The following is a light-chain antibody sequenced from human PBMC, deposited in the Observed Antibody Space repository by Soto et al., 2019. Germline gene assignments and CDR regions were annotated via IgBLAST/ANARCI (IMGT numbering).Light chain of an antibody. CDR2: DAS. CDR1: QSVSNH. J-gene: IGKJ1*01. Sequence: EVVLTQSPVTVSLSPGERATLSRRAGQSVSNHLAWYQQKPGQAPRLLIYDASNRATGIPARFSGSGSGTDFTLTITSLESEDFAVYYCQHRGRFGQGTKVDIK. V-gene: IGKV3-11*01. CDR3: QHRGR.